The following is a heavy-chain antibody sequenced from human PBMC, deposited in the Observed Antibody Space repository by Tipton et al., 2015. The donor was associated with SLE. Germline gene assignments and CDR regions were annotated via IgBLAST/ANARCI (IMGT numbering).Heavy chain of an antibody. J-gene: IGHJ5*02. D-gene: IGHD6-13*01. Sequence: TLSLTCTVSGGSISSYYWSWIRQPPGKGLEWIGYIYYSGSTNYNPSLKSRVTISVDTSKNQFSLRLSSVIAADTAVYYCARDDPIAAAGYNWFDPWGQGTLVTVSS. V-gene: IGHV4-59*12. CDR2: IYYSGST. CDR3: ARDDPIAAAGYNWFDP. CDR1: GGSISSYY.